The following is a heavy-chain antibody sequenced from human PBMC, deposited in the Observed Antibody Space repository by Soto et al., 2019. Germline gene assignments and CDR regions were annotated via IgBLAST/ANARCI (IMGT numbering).Heavy chain of an antibody. CDR2: INHSGST. J-gene: IGHJ6*02. V-gene: IGHV4-34*01. Sequence: ASETLSLTCAVYGGSFSGYYWSWIRQPPGKGLEWIGEINHSGSTNYNPSLKSRVTISVDTSKNQFSLKLSSVTAADTAVYYCARGGRLRVVGLYYYYGMDVWGQGTTVTVSS. CDR1: GGSFSGYY. D-gene: IGHD3-22*01. CDR3: ARGGRLRVVGLYYYYGMDV.